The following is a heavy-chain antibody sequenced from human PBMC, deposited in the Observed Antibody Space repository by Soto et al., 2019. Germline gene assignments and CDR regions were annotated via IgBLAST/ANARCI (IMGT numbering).Heavy chain of an antibody. D-gene: IGHD4-17*01. Sequence: EVQLLESGGGLLQPGGSLRLSCAASGFTFSSYAMSWVRQAPGKGLEWVSAISGSGGSTYYADSVKGRFTISRDNSKNTLYLQMNSLRAEDTAVYYCANGLEMAQPYGWFDPWGQGTLVTVSS. CDR3: ANGLEMAQPYGWFDP. V-gene: IGHV3-23*01. J-gene: IGHJ5*02. CDR1: GFTFSSYA. CDR2: ISGSGGST.